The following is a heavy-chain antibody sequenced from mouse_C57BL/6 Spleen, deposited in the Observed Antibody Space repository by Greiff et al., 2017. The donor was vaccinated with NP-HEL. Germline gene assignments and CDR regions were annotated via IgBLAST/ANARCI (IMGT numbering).Heavy chain of an antibody. CDR2: IYPRSGNT. CDR1: GYTFTSYG. V-gene: IGHV1-81*01. J-gene: IGHJ2*01. CDR3: ASEENFDY. Sequence: VQLQQSGAELARPGASVKLSCKASGYTFTSYGISWVKQRTGQGLEWIGEIYPRSGNTYYNEKFKGKATLTADKSSSTAYMELRSLTSEDSAVYFCASEENFDYWGQGTTLTVSS.